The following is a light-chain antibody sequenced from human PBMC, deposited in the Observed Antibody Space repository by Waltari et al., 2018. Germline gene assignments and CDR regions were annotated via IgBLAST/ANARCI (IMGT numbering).Light chain of an antibody. V-gene: IGLV1-40*01. J-gene: IGLJ1*01. CDR3: QSYDSSLSRV. CDR1: SSNIGAGYD. Sequence: SVLTQPHSVSGASRPRVTISCTWSSSNIGAGYDVHSYQQLPGTTPKLLIYHNNNRPAGVPVRFSGSKSGTSASLGITGLQAEDEADYYCQSYDSSLSRVFGTGTKVIVL. CDR2: HNN.